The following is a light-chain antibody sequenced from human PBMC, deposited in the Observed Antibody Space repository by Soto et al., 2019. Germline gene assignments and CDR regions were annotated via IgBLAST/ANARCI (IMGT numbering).Light chain of an antibody. J-gene: IGKJ5*01. CDR2: GAS. V-gene: IGKV1-6*01. CDR3: LQDNNYPIT. Sequence: AIEMTQSPSSLSASVGDRVTITCRASQGIRNDLGWYQQKPGKAPKLLIYGASRLQSGVPSRFGGSGSGTDFTRTISSRQPEDFATYYCLQDNNYPITFGQGTRLEIK. CDR1: QGIRND.